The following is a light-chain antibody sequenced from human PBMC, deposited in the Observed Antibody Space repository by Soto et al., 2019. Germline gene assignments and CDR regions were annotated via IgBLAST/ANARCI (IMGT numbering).Light chain of an antibody. Sequence: AIRMTQSPSSFSASTGERVTITCRASQGISSYLAWYQQKPGKAPKLLIYAASTLQSGVPSRFSGSGSGTDFTLTISCLQSEDFATYYCHQYYSYLSFGQGTKVEIK. CDR2: AAS. V-gene: IGKV1-8*01. J-gene: IGKJ1*01. CDR1: QGISSY. CDR3: HQYYSYLS.